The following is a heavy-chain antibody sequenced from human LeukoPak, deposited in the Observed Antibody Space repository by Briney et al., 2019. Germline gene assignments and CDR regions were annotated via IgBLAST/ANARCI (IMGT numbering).Heavy chain of an antibody. CDR2: IIPIFGTA. CDR3: ARDTNYYDSSVPETYAFDI. J-gene: IGHJ3*02. Sequence: SVKVSCKASGGTFSSYAISWVRQAPGQGLEWMGGIIPIFGTADYAQKFQGRVTITADESTSTAYMELSSLRSEDTAVYYCARDTNYYDSSVPETYAFDIWGQGTMVTVSS. CDR1: GGTFSSYA. D-gene: IGHD3-22*01. V-gene: IGHV1-69*13.